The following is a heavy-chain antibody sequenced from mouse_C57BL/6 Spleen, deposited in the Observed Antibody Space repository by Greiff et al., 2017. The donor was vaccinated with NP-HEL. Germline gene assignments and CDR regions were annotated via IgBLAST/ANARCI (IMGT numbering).Heavy chain of an antibody. J-gene: IGHJ1*03. V-gene: IGHV1-15*01. CDR1: GYTFTDYE. Sequence: QVHVKQSGAELVRPGASVTLSCKASGYTFTDYEMHWVKQTPVHGLEWIGAIDPETGGTAYNQKFKGKAILTADKSSSTAYMELRSLTSEDSAVYYCTRRGYGNWYFDVWGTGTTVTVSS. CDR3: TRRGYGNWYFDV. D-gene: IGHD1-1*01. CDR2: IDPETGGT.